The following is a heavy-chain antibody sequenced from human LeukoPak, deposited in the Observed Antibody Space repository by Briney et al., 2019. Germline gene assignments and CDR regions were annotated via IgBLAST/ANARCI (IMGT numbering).Heavy chain of an antibody. J-gene: IGHJ5*02. Sequence: SETLSLTCTVSGGSISSYYWSWIRQPPGKGLEWIGYIYYSGSTNYNPSLKSRVTISVDTSKNQFSLKLSSVTAADTAVYYCARETDYGDYFNWFDPWGQGTLVTVSS. D-gene: IGHD4-17*01. CDR2: IYYSGST. CDR1: GGSISSYY. CDR3: ARETDYGDYFNWFDP. V-gene: IGHV4-59*01.